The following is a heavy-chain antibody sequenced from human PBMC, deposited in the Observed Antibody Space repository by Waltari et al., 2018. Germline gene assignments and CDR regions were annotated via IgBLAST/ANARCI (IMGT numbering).Heavy chain of an antibody. D-gene: IGHD1-7*01. Sequence: QVQLVESGGGVVQPGGSLRLSCAASGFTFNTFGMHWVRQAPGKGLEGVDLTSNDGTDKYYGDSGKGRFTIARDNSKNTLHLQMNTLRAEDTAVYYCAKGLWELPPYYYYVMDVWGQGTTVTVSS. CDR3: AKGLWELPPYYYYVMDV. J-gene: IGHJ6*02. V-gene: IGHV3-30*18. CDR1: GFTFNTFG. CDR2: TSNDGTDK.